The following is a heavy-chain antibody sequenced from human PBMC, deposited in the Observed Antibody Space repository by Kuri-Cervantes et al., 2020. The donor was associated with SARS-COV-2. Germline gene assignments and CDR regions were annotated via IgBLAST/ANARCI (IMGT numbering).Heavy chain of an antibody. J-gene: IGHJ4*02. CDR2: INHSGST. CDR3: ARHSKVLRFLEWLLD. CDR1: GGSFSGYY. Sequence: SQTLSLTCAVYGGSFSGYYWSWIRQPPGKGLEWIGEINHSGSTNYNPSLKSRVTISVDTSKNQFSLKLSSVTAADTAVYYCARHSKVLRFLEWLLDWGQGTRVTVSS. D-gene: IGHD3-3*01. V-gene: IGHV4-34*01.